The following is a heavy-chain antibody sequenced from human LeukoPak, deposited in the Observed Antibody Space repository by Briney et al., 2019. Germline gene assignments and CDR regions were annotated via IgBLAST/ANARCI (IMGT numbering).Heavy chain of an antibody. CDR1: GGSISSYY. CDR2: IYYSGST. Sequence: PSETLSLTCTVSGGSISSYYWSWIRQPPGKGLEWIGYIYYSGSTDYNPSLKSRVTISVDTSKNQFSLKLSSVTAADTAVYYCAREIAALYYFDYWGQGTLVTVSS. V-gene: IGHV4-59*01. J-gene: IGHJ4*02. D-gene: IGHD6-6*01. CDR3: AREIAALYYFDY.